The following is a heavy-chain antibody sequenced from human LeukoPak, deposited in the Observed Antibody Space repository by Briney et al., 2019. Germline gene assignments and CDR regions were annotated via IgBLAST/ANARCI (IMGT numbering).Heavy chain of an antibody. Sequence: GSLRLSCAASGFTFSSYGMHWVRQAPGKGLEWVTFIRSDGSSNYYGDSVKGRFTLSRDNFKNTLSLQMNSLRAEDTAVYYCVRDRDWGFDYWGQGTLVTVSS. V-gene: IGHV3-30*02. D-gene: IGHD3/OR15-3a*01. CDR2: IRSDGSSN. CDR1: GFTFSSYG. CDR3: VRDRDWGFDY. J-gene: IGHJ4*02.